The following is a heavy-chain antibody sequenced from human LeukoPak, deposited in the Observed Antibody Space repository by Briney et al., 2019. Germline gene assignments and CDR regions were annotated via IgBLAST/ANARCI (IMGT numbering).Heavy chain of an antibody. CDR1: GFTVSSNY. Sequence: GGSLRLSCAASGFTVSSNYMSWVRQAPGKGLEWVSVIYSGGSTYYADSVKGRLSISRDNSKNTLYLQMNSLRAEDMAVYYCVRDFFRQLQYYYGFDVWGQGTTVTVSS. J-gene: IGHJ6*02. D-gene: IGHD2-2*01. V-gene: IGHV3-53*05. CDR3: VRDFFRQLQYYYGFDV. CDR2: IYSGGST.